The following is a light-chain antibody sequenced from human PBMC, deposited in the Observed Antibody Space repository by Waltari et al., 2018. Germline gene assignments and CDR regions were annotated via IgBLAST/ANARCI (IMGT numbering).Light chain of an antibody. Sequence: QPALTQPPSASGSPGQSVTISCTGTSGDIGSYNYVSWYQHHPGKVPKVMIYEVNKRPSGFPDRFSVSKSGDTASLTVSGLQPEDEAEYFCYTYAGDTNVLFGGGTKVTVL. CDR2: EVN. CDR1: SGDIGSYNY. V-gene: IGLV2-8*01. J-gene: IGLJ2*01. CDR3: YTYAGDTNVL.